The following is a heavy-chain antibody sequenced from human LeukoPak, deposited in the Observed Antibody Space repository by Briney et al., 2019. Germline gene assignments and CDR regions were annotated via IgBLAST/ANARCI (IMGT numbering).Heavy chain of an antibody. Sequence: VASVKVSCKASGYIFTSYAMNWVRQAPGQGLEWMGWINTNTGNPTYAQGFTGRFVFSLDTSVSTAYLQISSLKAEDTAVYYCARWHCSGGSCYQFFDYWGQGTLVTVSS. CDR3: ARWHCSGGSCYQFFDY. CDR2: INTNTGNP. J-gene: IGHJ4*02. D-gene: IGHD2-15*01. CDR1: GYIFTSYA. V-gene: IGHV7-4-1*02.